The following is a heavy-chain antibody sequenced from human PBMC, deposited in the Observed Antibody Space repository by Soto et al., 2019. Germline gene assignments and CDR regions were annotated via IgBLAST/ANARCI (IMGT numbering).Heavy chain of an antibody. D-gene: IGHD3-10*01. CDR1: AFTLSGRS. Sequence: GGCVRLSCAASAFTLSGRSMHWVRQAPGKGLVWVSGIDNAGTDSTYADSVKGRFTSSRDNAKNMLYLQMNSLRVEDTAVYYCARGWFGPDVWGKGTTVTVSS. V-gene: IGHV3-74*01. CDR2: IDNAGTDS. J-gene: IGHJ6*04. CDR3: ARGWFGPDV.